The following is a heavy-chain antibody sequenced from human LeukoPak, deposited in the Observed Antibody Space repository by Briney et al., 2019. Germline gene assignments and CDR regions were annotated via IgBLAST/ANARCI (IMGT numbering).Heavy chain of an antibody. V-gene: IGHV3-30*04. CDR1: GFTFSNFA. Sequence: PGGSLRLSCAASGFTFSNFAMHWVRQAPGKGLEWVSVISYDGSYKYYADSVKGRFTISRDNSKNTLYLQMNSLRPEDTAVYYCARGDTYYYDKPFDYWGQGTLVTVSS. D-gene: IGHD3-22*01. CDR3: ARGDTYYYDKPFDY. CDR2: ISYDGSYK. J-gene: IGHJ4*02.